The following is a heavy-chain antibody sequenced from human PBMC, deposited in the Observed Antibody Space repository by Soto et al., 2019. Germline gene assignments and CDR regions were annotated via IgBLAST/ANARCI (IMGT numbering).Heavy chain of an antibody. CDR3: AKAGFWSGYYSLVDY. CDR1: GFTFDDYA. V-gene: IGHV3-9*01. D-gene: IGHD3-3*01. J-gene: IGHJ4*02. Sequence: EVQLVESGGGLVQPGRSLILSCAASGFTFDDYAMHWVRQAPGKGLEWVSGISWNSGSIGYADSVKGRFTISRDNAKNSLYLQMNSLRAEDTALYYCAKAGFWSGYYSLVDYWGQGTLVTVSS. CDR2: ISWNSGSI.